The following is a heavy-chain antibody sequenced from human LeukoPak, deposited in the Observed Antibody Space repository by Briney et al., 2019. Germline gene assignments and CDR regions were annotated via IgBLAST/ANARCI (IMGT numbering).Heavy chain of an antibody. J-gene: IGHJ5*02. CDR2: INPSGGST. Sequence: ASVKVSCKASGYTFTSYYMHWVRQAPGQGLEWLGIINPSGGSTSYAQKFQGRVTMTRDMSTSTVYMELSSLRSEDTAVYYCARDFRYSTTSPAFDPWGQGTLVTVSS. CDR3: ARDFRYSTTSPAFDP. CDR1: GYTFTSYY. D-gene: IGHD6-13*01. V-gene: IGHV1-46*01.